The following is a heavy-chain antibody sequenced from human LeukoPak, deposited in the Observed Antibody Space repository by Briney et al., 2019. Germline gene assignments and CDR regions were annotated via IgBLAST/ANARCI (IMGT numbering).Heavy chain of an antibody. J-gene: IGHJ4*02. CDR1: GGSFSGYY. D-gene: IGHD2-2*01. V-gene: IGHV4-34*01. CDR2: INPSGST. CDR3: ARPRYCSSTICSNFDY. Sequence: SQTLSLTSAVYGGSFSGYYWSWIRQPPGKGLEWIGEINPSGSTNYNPSLKRRVTISVDTSKDQFSLKLSSVTAADTAVYYCARPRYCSSTICSNFDYWGQGTLVTVSS.